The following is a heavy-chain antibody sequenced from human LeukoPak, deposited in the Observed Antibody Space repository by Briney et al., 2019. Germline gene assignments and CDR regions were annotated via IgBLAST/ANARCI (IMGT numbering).Heavy chain of an antibody. CDR2: ISSNGGST. CDR1: GFTFSSYA. Sequence: GGSLRLSCAASGFTFSSYAMHLVRQAPGKGLEYVSAISSNGGSTYYANSVKGRFTIPRDNSKNTLYLQMGSLRAEDMAVYYCARGRIRADYWGQGTLVTVSS. J-gene: IGHJ4*02. CDR3: ARGRIRADY. V-gene: IGHV3-64*01.